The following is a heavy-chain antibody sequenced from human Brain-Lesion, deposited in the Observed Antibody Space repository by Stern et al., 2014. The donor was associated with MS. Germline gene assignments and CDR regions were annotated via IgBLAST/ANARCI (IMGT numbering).Heavy chain of an antibody. Sequence: VQLVESGGGLVQPGGSLTISCTAAGFTFGNYWMTWVRQAPGKGLELVANIKEDGNEKNYVDSVKGRFTISRDNARNSLYLQMNSLRVEDTALYYCARVYNTIYGIVTQRGSGMDVWGQGTTVIVSS. CDR3: ARVYNTIYGIVTQRGSGMDV. D-gene: IGHD3-3*01. CDR1: GFTFGNYW. CDR2: IKEDGNEK. V-gene: IGHV3-7*01. J-gene: IGHJ6*02.